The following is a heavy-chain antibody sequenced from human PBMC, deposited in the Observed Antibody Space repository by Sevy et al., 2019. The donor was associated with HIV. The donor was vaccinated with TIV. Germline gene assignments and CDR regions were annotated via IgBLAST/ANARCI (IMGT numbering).Heavy chain of an antibody. CDR3: TRGIAVAGSFGYYYYGMDV. CDR1: GFTFSGSE. V-gene: IGHV3-73*01. CDR2: IRSRANGYAT. Sequence: GESLKISCAASGFTFSGSETHWVRQASGKGLEWVGRIRSRANGYATTYAASVKGRFTISRDDSKNTAYLQMNSLKTEDTAVYYCTRGIAVAGSFGYYYYGMDVWGQGTTVTVSS. J-gene: IGHJ6*02. D-gene: IGHD6-19*01.